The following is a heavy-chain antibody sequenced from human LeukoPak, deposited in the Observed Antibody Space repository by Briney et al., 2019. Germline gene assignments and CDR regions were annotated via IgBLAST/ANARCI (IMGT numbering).Heavy chain of an antibody. V-gene: IGHV3-23*01. CDR2: ISGSGGST. CDR3: AKDLGSGSTYNWFDP. J-gene: IGHJ5*02. Sequence: PGGSLRLSCAASGFTFSSYAMSWVRQAPGKGLEWVSAISGSGGSTYYADSVKGRFTISRDNSKNTLYLQMNSLRAEDTAVYYCAKDLGSGSTYNWFDPWGQGTLVTVSS. CDR1: GFTFSSYA. D-gene: IGHD6-19*01.